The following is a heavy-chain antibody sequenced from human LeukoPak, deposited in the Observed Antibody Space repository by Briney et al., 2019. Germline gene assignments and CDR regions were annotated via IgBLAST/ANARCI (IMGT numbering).Heavy chain of an antibody. J-gene: IGHJ4*02. CDR3: AKSYCSSGSCKRRGFDY. V-gene: IGHV3-23*01. CDR1: GFTVSSSY. CDR2: ISESGGST. Sequence: PGGSLRLSCAASGFTVSSSYMSWVRQAPGKGLEWVSGISESGGSTDYADSVNGRFTISRDNSKNTLYLQMNSLRVEDTAVYYCAKSYCSSGSCKRRGFDYWGQGTLVTVSS. D-gene: IGHD2-15*01.